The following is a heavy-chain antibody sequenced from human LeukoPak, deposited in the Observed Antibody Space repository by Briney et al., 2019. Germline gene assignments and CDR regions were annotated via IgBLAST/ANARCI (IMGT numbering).Heavy chain of an antibody. CDR2: IFGSGGSP. V-gene: IGHV3-23*01. CDR3: GKTTVGYSSGQKPAWPVDY. D-gene: IGHD5-18*01. J-gene: IGHJ4*02. Sequence: GGSLRLSCEASGFTFGSHAMYWVRQAPGKGPEWVAGIFGSGGSPHYADPVKGRFTISRDNSRNTVYLQINSLRAEDTAVYYCGKTTVGYSSGQKPAWPVDYWGQGTLVTVSS. CDR1: GFTFGSHA.